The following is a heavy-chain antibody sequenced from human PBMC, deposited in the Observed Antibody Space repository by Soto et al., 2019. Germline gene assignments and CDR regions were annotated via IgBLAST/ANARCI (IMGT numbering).Heavy chain of an antibody. D-gene: IGHD4-17*01. J-gene: IGHJ5*02. CDR1: GGSISSYY. V-gene: IGHV4-59*01. Sequence: ASETLSLTCTVSGGSISSYYWSWIRQPPGKGLEWIGYIYYSGSTNYNPSLKSRVTISVDTSKNQFSLKLSSVTAADTAVYYCARTRDDYGDYRSNWFDPWGQGTLVTSPQ. CDR2: IYYSGST. CDR3: ARTRDDYGDYRSNWFDP.